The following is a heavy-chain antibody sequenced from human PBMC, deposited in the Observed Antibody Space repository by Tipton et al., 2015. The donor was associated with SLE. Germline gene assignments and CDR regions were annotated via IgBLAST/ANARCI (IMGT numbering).Heavy chain of an antibody. Sequence: TLSLTCAVSGYSISSGYYWGWIRQPPGKGLEWIGYIYFTGSTNYNPSLKSRVTISVDMSKNQFSLKLSSVTAADTAVYYCARDDLLGIFRNWGQGTLVTVSS. D-gene: IGHD7-27*01. CDR3: ARDDLLGIFRN. CDR2: IYFTGST. J-gene: IGHJ4*02. CDR1: GYSISSGYY. V-gene: IGHV4-61*01.